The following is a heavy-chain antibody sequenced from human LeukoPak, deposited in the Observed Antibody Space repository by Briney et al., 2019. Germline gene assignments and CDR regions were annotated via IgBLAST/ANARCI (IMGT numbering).Heavy chain of an antibody. V-gene: IGHV3-21*01. CDR2: ISSSSSYI. D-gene: IGHD3-22*01. J-gene: IGHJ4*02. Sequence: GGSLRLSCAASGFTFSSYSMNRVRQAPGKGLEWVSSISSSSSYIYYADSVKGRFTISRDNAKNSLYLQMNSLRAEDTAVYYCARDKAYDSSGYLGDYWGQGTLVTVSS. CDR3: ARDKAYDSSGYLGDY. CDR1: GFTFSSYS.